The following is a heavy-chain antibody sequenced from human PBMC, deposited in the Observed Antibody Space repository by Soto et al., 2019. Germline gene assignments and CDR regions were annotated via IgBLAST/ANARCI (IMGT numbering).Heavy chain of an antibody. CDR2: ISGSGDMT. D-gene: IGHD3-9*01. CDR1: GFTFSTYA. Sequence: GGSLRLSCAASGFTFSTYAMPCVRQAPGKGLEWVSVISGSGDMTYYTDSVKGRFTISRSNPKNILYLQLNSLGAEDTGVYFCAKVSTGYYSRAPFAQRGQRTIVTVSS. V-gene: IGHV3-23*01. CDR3: AKVSTGYYSRAPFAQ. J-gene: IGHJ4*02.